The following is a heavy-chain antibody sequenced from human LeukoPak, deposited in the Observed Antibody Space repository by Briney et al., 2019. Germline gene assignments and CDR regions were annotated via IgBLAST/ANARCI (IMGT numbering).Heavy chain of an antibody. CDR1: GGSISSGDYY. J-gene: IGHJ6*02. V-gene: IGHV4-30-4*01. Sequence: PSQTLSLTCTVSGGSISSGDYYWSWIRQPPGKGLEWIGYIYYSGSTYYNPSLKSRVTISVDTSKNQFSLKMSSVTAADTAVYYCARDKSYSDYYGMDVWGQGTTVTVSS. CDR2: IYYSGST. CDR3: ARDKSYSDYYGMDV. D-gene: IGHD1-26*01.